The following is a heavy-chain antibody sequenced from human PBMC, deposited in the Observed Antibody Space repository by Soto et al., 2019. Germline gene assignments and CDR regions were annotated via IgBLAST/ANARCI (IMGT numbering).Heavy chain of an antibody. CDR1: GFSLSTSGVG. J-gene: IGHJ5*02. D-gene: IGHD6-6*01. Sequence: QITLKESGPTLVKPTQTLTLTCTFSGFSLSTSGVGVGWIRQPPGKALEWLALIYWDDDKRYSPSLKSRLTITKDTSKHQVVLTLTNMDPVDTATYYCALCPTSESIAARLIRNWFDPWGQGTLVTVSS. CDR3: ALCPTSESIAARLIRNWFDP. V-gene: IGHV2-5*02. CDR2: IYWDDDK.